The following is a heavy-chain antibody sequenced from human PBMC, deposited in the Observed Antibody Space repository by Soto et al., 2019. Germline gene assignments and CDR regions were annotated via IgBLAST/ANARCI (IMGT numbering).Heavy chain of an antibody. V-gene: IGHV3-74*01. CDR3: ERYVRDVYTYIDY. CDR2: INSDESST. D-gene: IGHD3-10*02. J-gene: IGHJ4*02. CDR1: GFTFSSYW. Sequence: GGSLRLSCATSGFTFSSYWMHWVRQAPGKGLVWVSRINSDESSTAYADSVKGRFTISRDNAKNTLYLQMNSLRAEDTALYFCERYVRDVYTYIDYWGQGTLVTVSS.